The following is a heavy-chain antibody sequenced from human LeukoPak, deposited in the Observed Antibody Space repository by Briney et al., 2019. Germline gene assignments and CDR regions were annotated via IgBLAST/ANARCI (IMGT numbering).Heavy chain of an antibody. CDR2: LYSDGRT. D-gene: IGHD1-26*01. J-gene: IGHJ4*02. Sequence: GGSLRLSCAASGFTVNSNYMNWVRQAPGRGLEWVSVLYSDGRTYYADSVKGRFTISRDTSKNTLYLQVNSLRAEDTAIYYCARGGGYYPIDYWGQGTLVTVSS. CDR3: ARGGGYYPIDY. CDR1: GFTVNSNY. V-gene: IGHV3-53*01.